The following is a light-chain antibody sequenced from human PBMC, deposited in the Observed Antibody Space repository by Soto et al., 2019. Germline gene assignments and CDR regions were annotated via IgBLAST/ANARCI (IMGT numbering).Light chain of an antibody. Sequence: QSVLTQPASVSGSPGQSITISCTGTSSVYVSWYQQHQVKAPKLIIYEVNKRPSGVPDRFSGSKSGNTASLTVSGLQAEDEADYYCSSHAGNNDFVFGTGTKVTVL. CDR2: EVN. CDR1: SSVY. J-gene: IGLJ1*01. CDR3: SSHAGNNDFV. V-gene: IGLV2-8*01.